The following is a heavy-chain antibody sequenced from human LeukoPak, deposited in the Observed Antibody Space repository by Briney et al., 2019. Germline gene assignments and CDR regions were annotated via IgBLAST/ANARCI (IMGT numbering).Heavy chain of an antibody. D-gene: IGHD6-19*01. Sequence: ASVKVSCKASVYIFTTYAMNWGRQAPGQGLEWRGGINTNTGDPTYAQRFTGRCVFSLDTPVSTAYLQISRLKAEDTAVYYSAREGSSGWSRLLSDWGQGTLVTVSS. CDR2: INTNTGDP. CDR3: AREGSSGWSRLLSD. CDR1: VYIFTTYA. J-gene: IGHJ4*02. V-gene: IGHV7-4-1*02.